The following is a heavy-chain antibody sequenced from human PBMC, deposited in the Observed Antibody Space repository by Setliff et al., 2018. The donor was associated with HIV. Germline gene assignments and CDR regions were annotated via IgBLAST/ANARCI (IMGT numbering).Heavy chain of an antibody. V-gene: IGHV4-34*01. CDR3: VRQADCGGDCVLGY. CDR2: INHSGST. D-gene: IGHD2-21*02. J-gene: IGHJ4*02. Sequence: SETLSPTCAVYGGSFSGFYWNWIRQPPGKGLEWSGEINHSGSTNYNPSLKSRVTMSIDTSKSQFSLKLSSVTAADTAVYYCVRQADCGGDCVLGYWGQGTLVTVSS. CDR1: GGSFSGFY.